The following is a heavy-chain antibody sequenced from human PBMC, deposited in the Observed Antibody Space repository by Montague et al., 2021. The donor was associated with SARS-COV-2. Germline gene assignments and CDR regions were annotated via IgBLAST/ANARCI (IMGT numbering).Heavy chain of an antibody. V-gene: IGHV4-59*08. Sequence: SETLSLTCTVSGGSISTYYWSWIRQPPGKGLEWIGYIYYSGSTNYSPSLKSRVTISVDTSKNQFSLKLSSVTAGDTAVYYCARAYCGGDCNYLYIWFDSWGQGALVTVSS. J-gene: IGHJ5*01. CDR2: IYYSGST. CDR1: GGSISTYY. D-gene: IGHD2-21*01. CDR3: ARAYCGGDCNYLYIWFDS.